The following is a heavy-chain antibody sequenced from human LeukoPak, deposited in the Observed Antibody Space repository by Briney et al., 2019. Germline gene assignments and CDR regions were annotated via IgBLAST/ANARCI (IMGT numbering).Heavy chain of an antibody. CDR3: ARDCSSTNCFDY. J-gene: IGHJ4*02. V-gene: IGHV4-59*01. Sequence: SETLSLTCTVSGGSISSYYWSCIRQPPGKGLEWIGYIYYSGSTNYNPSLKSRVTISVDTSKNQFSLKLSSVTAADTAVYYCARDCSSTNCFDYWGQGTLVTVSS. D-gene: IGHD2-2*01. CDR2: IYYSGST. CDR1: GGSISSYY.